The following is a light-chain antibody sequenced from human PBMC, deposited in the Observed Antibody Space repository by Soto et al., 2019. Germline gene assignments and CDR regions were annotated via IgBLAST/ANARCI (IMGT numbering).Light chain of an antibody. CDR3: CSFAGVYTFV. CDR2: DVS. V-gene: IGLV2-11*01. CDR1: SSDVGGYNY. Sequence: QSVLTQPRSVSGSPGQSVTISCTGTSSDVGGYNYVSWYQQHPGKAPKLIIYDVSMRPSGVPDRFSGSKSGNTASLTISGSQAEDEADYYCCSFAGVYTFVFGAGTKLTV. J-gene: IGLJ1*01.